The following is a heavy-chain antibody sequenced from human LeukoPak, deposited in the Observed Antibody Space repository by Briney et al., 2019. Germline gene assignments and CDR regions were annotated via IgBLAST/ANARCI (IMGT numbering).Heavy chain of an antibody. J-gene: IGHJ4*02. Sequence: GGSLRLSCAASGFTFSSYAMCWVRQAPGKGLEWVAVISGSGGTTYYADSVKGRFTISRDNSKNTVDLQMESLRAEDTAIYYCAKDLHSWNSVGVHWGQGTLVTVSS. CDR2: ISGSGGTT. CDR1: GFTFSSYA. V-gene: IGHV3-23*01. D-gene: IGHD1-1*01. CDR3: AKDLHSWNSVGVH.